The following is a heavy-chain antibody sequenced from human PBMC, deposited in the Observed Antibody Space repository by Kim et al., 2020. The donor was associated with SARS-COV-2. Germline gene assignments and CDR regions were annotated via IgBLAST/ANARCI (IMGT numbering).Heavy chain of an antibody. J-gene: IGHJ5*01. CDR3: ARGGGT. CDR1: GFTVIGNY. V-gene: IGHV3-66*01. Sequence: GGSLRLSCVPSGFTVIGNYCSWVCQAPGKGLEGVSVIYRDYTTSYADSVKGRCTISRDNSKKTVSLHMNSLGAEDTAVYYGARGGGTWG. CDR2: IYRDYTT. D-gene: IGHD3-3*01.